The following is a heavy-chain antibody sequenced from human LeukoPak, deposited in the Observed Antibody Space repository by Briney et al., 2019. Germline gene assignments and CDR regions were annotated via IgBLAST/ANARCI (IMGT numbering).Heavy chain of an antibody. J-gene: IGHJ4*02. CDR2: ISGSGGSR. CDR3: AKGYDVVVTAILFDY. D-gene: IGHD2-21*02. Sequence: GGSLRLSCAASGFTFSSYAMSWVREAPGKGLGWVSVISGSGGSRNDADSVKGRFTISRDNSKNTLYLQMNSLRAEDTAVYYCAKGYDVVVTAILFDYWGQGTLVTVSS. V-gene: IGHV3-23*01. CDR1: GFTFSSYA.